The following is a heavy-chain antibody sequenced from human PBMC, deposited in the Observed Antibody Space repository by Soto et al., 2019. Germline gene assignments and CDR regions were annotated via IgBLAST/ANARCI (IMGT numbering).Heavy chain of an antibody. V-gene: IGHV1-69*15. CDR3: AKSPDPYSSSNYYYYGMDV. J-gene: IGHJ6*02. CDR2: IIPIFGTT. Sequence: QVQLVQSGAEVKKPGSSVKVSCKASGGTFSSYAITWVRQAPGQGLEWMGRIIPIFGTTNYAQKFQGRVTITADESTSTAYMDLSRLRSDDTAVYYCAKSPDPYSSSNYYYYGMDVWGQGNTVTVSS. CDR1: GGTFSSYA. D-gene: IGHD6-6*01.